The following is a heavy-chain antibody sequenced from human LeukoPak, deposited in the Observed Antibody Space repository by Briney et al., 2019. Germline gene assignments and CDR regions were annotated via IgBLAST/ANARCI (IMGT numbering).Heavy chain of an antibody. J-gene: IGHJ6*03. V-gene: IGHV1-69*13. D-gene: IGHD3-3*01. CDR2: IIPIFGTA. Sequence: SVKVSCKASGGTFSSYAISWVRQAPGQGLEWMGGIIPIFGTANYAQKFQGRVTITADESTSTAYMELSSLRSEDTAVYYCARDALLESLPPSYYYMDLWGKGTTVTVSS. CDR1: GGTFSSYA. CDR3: ARDALLESLPPSYYYMDL.